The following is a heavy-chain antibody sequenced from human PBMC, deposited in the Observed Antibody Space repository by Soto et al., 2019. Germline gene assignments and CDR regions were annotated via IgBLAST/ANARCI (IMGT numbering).Heavy chain of an antibody. V-gene: IGHV3-74*01. CDR3: VRLTIVRATSY. D-gene: IGHD1-26*01. J-gene: IGHJ4*02. CDR1: GFTFSSSR. Sequence: GGSLRLSCVASGFTFSSSRMHWVRQAPGKGLVWVSLINNDGSSTIYADSVKGRFTISRDNAKNTLYLQMNSLIAEVTSVYYCVRLTIVRATSYWGQVTLVTVSS. CDR2: INNDGSST.